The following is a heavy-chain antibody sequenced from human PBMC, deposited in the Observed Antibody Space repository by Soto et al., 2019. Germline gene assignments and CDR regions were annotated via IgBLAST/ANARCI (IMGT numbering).Heavy chain of an antibody. CDR1: GYTFTSYA. V-gene: IGHV1-3*01. Sequence: QVQLVQSGAEVKKPGASVKVSCKASGYTFTSYAMHWVRQAPGQRLEWMGWINAGNGNTKYSQKFQGRVTITRDTSASTAYMELSSLRSEDTAVYYCARDRGLELRFYYFDYWGQGTLVTVSS. CDR2: INAGNGNT. J-gene: IGHJ4*02. D-gene: IGHD1-7*01. CDR3: ARDRGLELRFYYFDY.